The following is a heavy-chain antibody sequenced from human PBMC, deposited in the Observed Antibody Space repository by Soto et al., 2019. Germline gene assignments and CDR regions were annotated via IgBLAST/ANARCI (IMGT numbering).Heavy chain of an antibody. CDR1: GFTFSSYA. J-gene: IGHJ4*02. D-gene: IGHD2-15*01. CDR2: ISGSGGST. V-gene: IGHV3-23*01. Sequence: EVQLLKSGGGLVQPGGSLRLSCAASGFTFSSYAMSWVRQAPGKGLEWVSAISGSGGSTYYADSVKGRFTISRDNFKNTLYLQLNSLRAEDTAVYYCANIRCSGGSCYHPVFAYWGQGTLVTVSS. CDR3: ANIRCSGGSCYHPVFAY.